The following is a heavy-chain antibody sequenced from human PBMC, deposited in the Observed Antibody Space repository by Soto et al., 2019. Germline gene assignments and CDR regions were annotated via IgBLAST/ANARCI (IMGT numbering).Heavy chain of an antibody. CDR2: LCGSGDTI. J-gene: IGHJ6*02. V-gene: IGHV3-11*01. D-gene: IGHD6-6*01. CDR1: GISFGDYY. Sequence: GGSLRLSCAASGISFGDYYLNSIRQAPGKGLEWVSYLCGSGDTIHYVDSVKGRFTISRDNAKRSLFLQMNSLRAEYTAIYYCARTYSSSIVPPYYYTMDGWGQGTAVTVSS. CDR3: ARTYSSSIVPPYYYTMDG.